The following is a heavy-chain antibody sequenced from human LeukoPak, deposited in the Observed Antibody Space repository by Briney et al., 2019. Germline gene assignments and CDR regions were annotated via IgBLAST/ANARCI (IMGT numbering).Heavy chain of an antibody. CDR1: GFTFSSYA. V-gene: IGHV3-23*01. Sequence: GASVKVSCAASGFTFSSYAMSWVRQAPGKGLEWVSAISGSGGSTYYADSVKGRFTISRDNSKNTLYLQMNSLRAEDTAVYYCAKDTYSSSSVTFDYWGQGTLVTVSS. J-gene: IGHJ4*02. D-gene: IGHD6-6*01. CDR3: AKDTYSSSSVTFDY. CDR2: ISGSGGST.